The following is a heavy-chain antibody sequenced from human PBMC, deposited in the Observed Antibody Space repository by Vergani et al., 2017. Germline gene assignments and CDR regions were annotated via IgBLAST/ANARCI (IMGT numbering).Heavy chain of an antibody. CDR3: AKGITMVRGLPDY. J-gene: IGHJ4*02. CDR2: IYYSGST. V-gene: IGHV4-59*01. Sequence: QVQLQESGPGLVKPSETLSLTCTVSGGSISSYYWSWIRQPPGKGLEWIGYIYYSGSTNYNPSLKSRVTISVDTSKNQFSLKLSSVTAADTAVYYCAKGITMVRGLPDYWGQGTLVTVSS. D-gene: IGHD3-10*01. CDR1: GGSISSYY.